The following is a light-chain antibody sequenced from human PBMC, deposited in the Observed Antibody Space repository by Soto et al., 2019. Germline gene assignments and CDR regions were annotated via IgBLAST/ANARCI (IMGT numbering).Light chain of an antibody. CDR3: QQYSSHDLLT. CDR1: QSISSW. J-gene: IGKJ4*01. V-gene: IGKV1-5*01. CDR2: DAS. Sequence: DIQMTQSPATLSASLGDRVTITCRASQSISSWLAWYQEKPGRAPKLLIYDASTLESGVPSRFSGSGSGTEFTLTISSLQPDDFATYYCQQYSSHDLLTFGGGTKVEIK.